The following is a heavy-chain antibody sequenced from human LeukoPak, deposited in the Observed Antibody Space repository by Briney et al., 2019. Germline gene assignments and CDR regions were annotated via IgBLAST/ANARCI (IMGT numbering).Heavy chain of an antibody. CDR2: IYTSGST. V-gene: IGHV4-4*07. D-gene: IGHD3-22*01. J-gene: IGHJ3*02. Sequence: SETLSLTCTVSGGSISSYYWSWIRQPAGKGLEWIGRIYTSGSTNYNPSLKSRVTMSVDTSKNQFSLKLSSVTAADTAVYYCARFHYYDSSGYYNDAFDIWGQGTMVTVSS. CDR1: GGSISSYY. CDR3: ARFHYYDSSGYYNDAFDI.